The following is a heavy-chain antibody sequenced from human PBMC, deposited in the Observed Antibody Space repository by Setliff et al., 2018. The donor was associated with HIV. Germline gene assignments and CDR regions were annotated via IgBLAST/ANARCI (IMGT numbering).Heavy chain of an antibody. CDR1: GGSVNSGNYH. J-gene: IGHJ5*02. V-gene: IGHV4-61*09. CDR3: AKRTFGSGRLDP. CDR2: IYTSGSP. D-gene: IGHD3-16*01. Sequence: SETLSLTCSVSGGSVNSGNYHWAWIRQPAGKGLEWIGHIYTSGSPHYKSSLTSRLTISLDTSRNQFSLKLTSVTAADSATYYCAKRTFGSGRLDPWGQGTLVTVSS.